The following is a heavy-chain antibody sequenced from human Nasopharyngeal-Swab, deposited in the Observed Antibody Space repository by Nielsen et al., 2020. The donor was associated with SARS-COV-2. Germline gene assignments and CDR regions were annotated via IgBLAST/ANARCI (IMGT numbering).Heavy chain of an antibody. CDR1: GYSFTSYW. V-gene: IGHV5-51*01. Sequence: KVSCKGSGYSFTSYWIGWVRQMPGKDLEWMGTIYPGDSDTRYSPSFQGQVTISADKSISTAYLQWSSLKASDTAMYYCARGGTRYYYDSSGYYYWGQGTLVTVSS. CDR3: ARGGTRYYYDSSGYYY. D-gene: IGHD3-22*01. J-gene: IGHJ4*02. CDR2: IYPGDSDT.